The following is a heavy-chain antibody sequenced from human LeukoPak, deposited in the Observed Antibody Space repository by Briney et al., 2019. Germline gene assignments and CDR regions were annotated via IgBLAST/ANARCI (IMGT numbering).Heavy chain of an antibody. Sequence: GGSLRLSCAASGFTFSSYAMSWVRQAPGKGLEWVSGISGSGGTTHYADSVKGRFTISRDNSKNTLYLQMNSLRAEDTAVYYCAKGRLDGMGLLDYWGQGTLVTVSS. CDR1: GFTFSSYA. J-gene: IGHJ4*02. D-gene: IGHD5-24*01. V-gene: IGHV3-23*01. CDR3: AKGRLDGMGLLDY. CDR2: ISGSGGTT.